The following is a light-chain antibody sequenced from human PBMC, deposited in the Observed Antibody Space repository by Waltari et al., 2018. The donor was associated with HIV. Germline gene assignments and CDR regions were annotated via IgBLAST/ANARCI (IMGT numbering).Light chain of an antibody. V-gene: IGLV1-40*01. Sequence: QSVVTQPPSVSGAPGQRVTISCTGSRSNIGAGYDVHGSKQLPGTAPKLLIYGNSNRPSGVPDRFSGSKSGTSASLAITGLQAEDEADYYCQSYDSSLSGSDVVFGGGTELTVL. CDR2: GNS. CDR3: QSYDSSLSGSDVV. J-gene: IGLJ2*01. CDR1: RSNIGAGYD.